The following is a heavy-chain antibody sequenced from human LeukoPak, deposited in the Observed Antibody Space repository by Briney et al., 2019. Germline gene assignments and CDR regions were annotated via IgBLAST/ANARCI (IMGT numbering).Heavy chain of an antibody. Sequence: GESLKISCKGSGYSFTSYWIGWVRQMPGKGLEWMGIIYPGDSDTRYSPSFQGQVTISADKSISTAYLQWSSLKASDTAMYYCARREYDNLTGYYKWVDYWGQGTLVTVSS. CDR2: IYPGDSDT. J-gene: IGHJ4*02. CDR3: ARREYDNLTGYYKWVDY. D-gene: IGHD3-9*01. V-gene: IGHV5-51*01. CDR1: GYSFTSYW.